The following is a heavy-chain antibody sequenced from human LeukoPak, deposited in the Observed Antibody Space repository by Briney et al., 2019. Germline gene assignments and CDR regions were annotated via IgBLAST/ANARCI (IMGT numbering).Heavy chain of an antibody. CDR1: GFTFSSYW. J-gene: IGHJ4*02. CDR3: AATIVDIVATDNA. CDR2: IKQDGSEK. Sequence: PGGSLRLSCADSGFTFSSYWMSWVRQAPGKGLEWVANIKQDGSEKYYVDSVKGRFSISRDNAKNSLYLQMNSLRAEDTAVYYCAATIVDIVATDNAWGQGTLVTVSS. V-gene: IGHV3-7*01. D-gene: IGHD5-12*01.